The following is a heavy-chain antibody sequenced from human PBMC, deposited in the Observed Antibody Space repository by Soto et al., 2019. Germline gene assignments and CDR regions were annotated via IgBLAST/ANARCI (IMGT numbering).Heavy chain of an antibody. CDR2: IKQDGSEQ. Sequence: EVQLVESGGGLVQPGGSLRLCCAASEFTFSGYWMSWVRQAPGKGLEWVANIKQDGSEQFYVDSVKGRFTISRDNAKNSLYLQMNSLSAEDTAVYYCAREAVWGQGTTVTVSS. CDR3: AREAV. CDR1: EFTFSGYW. J-gene: IGHJ6*02. V-gene: IGHV3-7*05.